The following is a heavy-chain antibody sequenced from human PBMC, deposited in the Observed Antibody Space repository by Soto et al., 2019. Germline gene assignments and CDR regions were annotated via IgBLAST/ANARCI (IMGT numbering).Heavy chain of an antibody. V-gene: IGHV4-39*01. CDR3: ARHGLARGNAAYYFDY. D-gene: IGHD3-10*01. Sequence: QLQLQESGPGLVKPSETLSLTCTVSGGSISSSSYYWGWIRQPPGKELEWIGSIYYSGSTYYNPSLKSRVTISVDTSKNQFSLKLSSVTAADTAVYYCARHGLARGNAAYYFDYWGQGTLVTVSS. CDR2: IYYSGST. CDR1: GGSISSSSYY. J-gene: IGHJ4*02.